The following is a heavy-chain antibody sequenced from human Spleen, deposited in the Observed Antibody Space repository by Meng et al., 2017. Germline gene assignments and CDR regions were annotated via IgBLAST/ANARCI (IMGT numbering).Heavy chain of an antibody. CDR2: IIADVNSV. D-gene: IGHD1-26*01. CDR3: AVIVGAIRP. Sequence: GSLKISCAASAFTFSSNAMSWVRQAPGKGLVWVSHIIADVNSVNYAGFVKGRFTISRDNAKTYLYLQMNSLRAEDTALYYCAVIVGAIRPWGQGTLVTVSS. CDR1: AFTFSSNA. J-gene: IGHJ5*02. V-gene: IGHV3-74*01.